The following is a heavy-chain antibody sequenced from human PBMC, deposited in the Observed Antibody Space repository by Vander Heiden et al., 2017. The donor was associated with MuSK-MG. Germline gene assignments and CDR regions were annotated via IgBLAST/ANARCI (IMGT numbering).Heavy chain of an antibody. J-gene: IGHJ6*02. CDR3: AREVSSGWYGYGMDV. V-gene: IGHV4-38-2*02. CDR1: GYSLSSGYY. CDR2: IYHSGST. Sequence: QVQLQESGPGLVKPSETLSLTCTVSGYSLSSGYYWGWIRQPPGKGLEWIGSIYHSGSTYYNPSLKSRVTITVDTSKNQFSLKLSSVTAADTAVYYCAREVSSGWYGYGMDVWGQGTTVTVSS. D-gene: IGHD6-19*01.